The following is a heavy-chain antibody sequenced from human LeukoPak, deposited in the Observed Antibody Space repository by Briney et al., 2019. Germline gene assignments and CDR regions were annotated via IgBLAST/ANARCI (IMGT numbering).Heavy chain of an antibody. D-gene: IGHD3-10*01. CDR2: INHSGST. CDR3: ARGRSGGNYYYYYYMDV. V-gene: IGHV4-34*01. Sequence: SETLSLTCAVYSGSFSGYYWSWIRQPPGKGLGWIGEINHSGSTNYNPSLKSRVTMSVDTSKNQFSLKLSSVTAADTAVYYCARGRSGGNYYYYYYMDVWGKGTTVTVSS. CDR1: SGSFSGYY. J-gene: IGHJ6*03.